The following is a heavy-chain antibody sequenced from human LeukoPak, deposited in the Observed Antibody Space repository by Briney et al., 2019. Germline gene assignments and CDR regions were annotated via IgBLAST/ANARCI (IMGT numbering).Heavy chain of an antibody. Sequence: GGSLRLSCVASGFTISNHWMHWARQAPAKGLVWVSRINSDGSTISFADSVKGRFTISRDTAENTLYLQMNSLTTEDTAIYYCTRAVAGGYDYWGQGTLVTVSS. CDR2: INSDGSTI. V-gene: IGHV3-74*01. J-gene: IGHJ4*02. CDR3: TRAVAGGYDY. D-gene: IGHD6-19*01. CDR1: GFTISNHW.